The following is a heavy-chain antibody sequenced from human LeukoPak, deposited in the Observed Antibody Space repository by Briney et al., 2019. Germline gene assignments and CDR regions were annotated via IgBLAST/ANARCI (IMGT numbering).Heavy chain of an antibody. D-gene: IGHD6-19*01. CDR1: GGSISSPY. Sequence: SETLSLTCTVSGGSISSPYWSWVRQPPGKGLEWIGYIDNSGSTNYNPSLKSRVTISLDTPKSQFSPKLSSVTAADTAVYYCARAPLYSGGSGWSIYYFYAMDVWGQGTTVTVSS. J-gene: IGHJ6*02. V-gene: IGHV4-59*11. CDR2: IDNSGST. CDR3: ARAPLYSGGSGWSIYYFYAMDV.